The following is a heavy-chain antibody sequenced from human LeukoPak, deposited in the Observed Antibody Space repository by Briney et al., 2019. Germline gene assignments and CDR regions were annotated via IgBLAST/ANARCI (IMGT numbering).Heavy chain of an antibody. Sequence: QAGGSLTLSCAASGFTFSSYAMSWVRQAPGKGLEWDSAISGSGGSTYYADPVKGRFTISRDNSKNTLYLQMNSLRAEDTAVYYCAKDRYYYDSSGYYYTFDYWGQGTLVTVSS. CDR1: GFTFSSYA. D-gene: IGHD3-22*01. J-gene: IGHJ4*02. CDR2: ISGSGGST. V-gene: IGHV3-23*01. CDR3: AKDRYYYDSSGYYYTFDY.